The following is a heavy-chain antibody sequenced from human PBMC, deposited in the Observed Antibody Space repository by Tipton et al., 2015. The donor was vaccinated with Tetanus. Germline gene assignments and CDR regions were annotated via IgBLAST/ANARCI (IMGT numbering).Heavy chain of an antibody. CDR2: ISSSSRYI. CDR3: ARGMAEASNCGGDCYSDY. J-gene: IGHJ4*02. CDR1: GFTLRSYS. Sequence: GSLRLSCAVSGFTLRSYSMNWVRQAPGKGLEWVSSISSSSRYIYYADSVKGRFTISRDNAKNSLYLQMISLRAEDTAVYSCARGMAEASNCGGDCYSDYWGQGTLVTVSS. D-gene: IGHD2-21*02. V-gene: IGHV3-21*01.